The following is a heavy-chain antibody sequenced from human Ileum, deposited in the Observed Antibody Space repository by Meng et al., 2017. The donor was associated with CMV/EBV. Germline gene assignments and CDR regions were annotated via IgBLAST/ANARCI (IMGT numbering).Heavy chain of an antibody. Sequence: ASVKVSCKASGYTFTGYYMHWVRQAPGQGLEWMGWINPNSGGTNYAQKFQGRVTMTRDTSISTAYMELSRLRSDDTAVYYCAREMRRATTTLQAGYWGQGTLVTGAS. V-gene: IGHV1-2*02. D-gene: IGHD4-17*01. CDR1: GYTFTGYY. CDR3: AREMRRATTTLQAGY. J-gene: IGHJ4*02. CDR2: INPNSGGT.